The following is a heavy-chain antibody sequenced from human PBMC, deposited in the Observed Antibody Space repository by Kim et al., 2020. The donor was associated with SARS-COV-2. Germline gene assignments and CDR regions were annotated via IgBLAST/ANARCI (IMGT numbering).Heavy chain of an antibody. J-gene: IGHJ6*02. Sequence: GGSLILSCAASGFTFSGSAVHWVRQASGKGLEWVGRIRSKAKTYATAYAASVKGRFAISRDDSKNMAYLQMNSLKTEDTAVYYCTRRVDYQYYGMDVWGQGTTVTVSS. V-gene: IGHV3-73*01. D-gene: IGHD2-15*01. CDR3: TRRVDYQYYGMDV. CDR1: GFTFSGSA. CDR2: IRSKAKTYAT.